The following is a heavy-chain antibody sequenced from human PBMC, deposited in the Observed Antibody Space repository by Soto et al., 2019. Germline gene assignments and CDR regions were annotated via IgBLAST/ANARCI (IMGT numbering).Heavy chain of an antibody. V-gene: IGHV3-74*01. CDR3: ARDRTRIVVVVAATDYYFDD. CDR2: INNDGTST. D-gene: IGHD2-15*01. CDR1: GFTFSTHW. Sequence: GGSLRLSCAASGFTFSTHWMHWVRQAPGKGLVWVSRINNDGTSTNYADSVKGRFTISRDNSKNTLYLQMNSLRAEDTAVYYCARDRTRIVVVVAATDYYFDDWGQGTLVTVSS. J-gene: IGHJ4*02.